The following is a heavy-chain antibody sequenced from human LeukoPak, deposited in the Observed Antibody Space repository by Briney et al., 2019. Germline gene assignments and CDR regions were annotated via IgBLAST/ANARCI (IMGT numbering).Heavy chain of an antibody. V-gene: IGHV4-39*07. CDR1: GGSFSSYS. CDR2: IYYSGST. D-gene: IGHD3-16*01. CDR3: ARDRDLGYFDY. J-gene: IGHJ4*02. Sequence: SETLSLTCAVYGGSFSSYSWGWIRQPPGKGLEWIGSIYYSGSTYYNPSLKSRVTISVDTSKNQFSLKLSSVTAADTAVYYCARDRDLGYFDYWGQGTLVTVSS.